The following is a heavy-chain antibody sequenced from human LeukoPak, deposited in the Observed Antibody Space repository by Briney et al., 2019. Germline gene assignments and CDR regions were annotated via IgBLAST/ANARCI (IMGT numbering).Heavy chain of an antibody. Sequence: SETLSHTCTVSGGSISSYYWSWIRQPPGKGLEWIGYIYYSGSTNYNPSLKSRVTISVDTSKNQFSLKLSSVTAADTAVYYCARDRTAAGTDFDYWGQGTLVTVSS. CDR1: GGSISSYY. D-gene: IGHD6-13*01. CDR2: IYYSGST. J-gene: IGHJ4*02. CDR3: ARDRTAAGTDFDY. V-gene: IGHV4-59*01.